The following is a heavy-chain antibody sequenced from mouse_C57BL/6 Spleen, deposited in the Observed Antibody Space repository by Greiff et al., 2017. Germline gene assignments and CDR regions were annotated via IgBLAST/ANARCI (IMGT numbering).Heavy chain of an antibody. Sequence: VQLQQSGPELVKPGASVKISCKASGYAFSSSWMNWVKQRPGKGLEWIGRIYPGDGDTNYNGKFKGKATLTADKSSSTAYMQLSSLTSEDSAVYFCAREDDYLFAYWGQGTLVTVSA. V-gene: IGHV1-82*01. D-gene: IGHD2-4*01. CDR2: IYPGDGDT. CDR1: GYAFSSSW. J-gene: IGHJ3*01. CDR3: AREDDYLFAY.